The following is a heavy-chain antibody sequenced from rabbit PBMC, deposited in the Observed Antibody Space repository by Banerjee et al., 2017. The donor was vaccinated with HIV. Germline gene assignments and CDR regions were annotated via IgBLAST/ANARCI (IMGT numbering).Heavy chain of an antibody. CDR2: IYAGSSGST. J-gene: IGHJ4*01. CDR3: ARDRGATYVGYGYGPYFKL. Sequence: EESGGDLVKPEGSLTLTCTASGFTLSSYWICWVRQAPGKGLEWIACIYAGSSGSTYYASWAKGRFTISKTSSTTVTLQMTSLTAADTATYFCARDRGATYVGYGYGPYFKLWGQGTLVTVS. D-gene: IGHD6-1*01. CDR1: GFTLSSYW. V-gene: IGHV1S45*01.